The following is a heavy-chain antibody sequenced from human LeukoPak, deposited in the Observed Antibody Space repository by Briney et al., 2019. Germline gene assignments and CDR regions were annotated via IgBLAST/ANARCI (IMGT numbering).Heavy chain of an antibody. D-gene: IGHD2-2*01. CDR2: IYGDDYT. CDR1: GFTVGSNY. CDR3: ARGPSLVPATIYYHYMDV. V-gene: IGHV3-53*01. J-gene: IGHJ6*03. Sequence: GGSLRLSCAASGFTVGSNYMTWVRQAPGRGLEWVALIYGDDYTFYADSVEGRFTVSRDRSKNTVYLRLNSLRPEDTAVYFCARGPSLVPATIYYHYMDVWGTGTTVTVSS.